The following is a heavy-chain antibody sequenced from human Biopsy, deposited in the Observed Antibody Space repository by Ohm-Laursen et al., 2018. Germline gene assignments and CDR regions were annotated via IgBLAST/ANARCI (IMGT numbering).Heavy chain of an antibody. CDR1: GGSISSGGSH. J-gene: IGHJ5*02. CDR3: ARGDYFDSNGYFWFDP. V-gene: IGHV4-31*01. D-gene: IGHD3-22*01. CDR2: IFNSANT. Sequence: SQTLSLTCPVSGGSISSGGSHWSWIRQRPGKGLEWIGYIFNSANTYYNPSLKNLITISGDTSKNQFSLKLNSVTAADTAVYYCARGDYFDSNGYFWFDPWGQGTLVTVSS.